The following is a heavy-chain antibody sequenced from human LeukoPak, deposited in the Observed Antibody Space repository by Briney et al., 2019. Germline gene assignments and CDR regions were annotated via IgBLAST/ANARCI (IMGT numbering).Heavy chain of an antibody. CDR2: TNGDGSDT. V-gene: IGHV3-74*01. Sequence: PGGSLRLSCAASGFTFSSNWMHWVRQAPGKGLVWVSRTNGDGSDTSYADSVKGRFTISRDSATNTLYLQMNSLRAEDTAIYYCVRDGEYSHGIDFDYWGQGTLVTVSP. D-gene: IGHD5-18*01. CDR1: GFTFSSNW. CDR3: VRDGEYSHGIDFDY. J-gene: IGHJ4*02.